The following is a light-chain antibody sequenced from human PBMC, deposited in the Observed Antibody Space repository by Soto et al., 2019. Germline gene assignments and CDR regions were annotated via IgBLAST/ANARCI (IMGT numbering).Light chain of an antibody. Sequence: DIQLTQAPSFLSASVGDRVTITCRASQGISSYLAWYQQKPGKAPKLLIYAASTLQSEVPSRFSGSGSGTEFTLTISSLQPEDFANYYCQQLNSYPQTFGQGTKQEIK. CDR1: QGISSY. V-gene: IGKV1-9*01. CDR2: AAS. CDR3: QQLNSYPQT. J-gene: IGKJ2*01.